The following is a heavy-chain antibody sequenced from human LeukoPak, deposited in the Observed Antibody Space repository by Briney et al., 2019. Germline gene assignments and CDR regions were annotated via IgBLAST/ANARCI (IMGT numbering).Heavy chain of an antibody. CDR3: AELGITMIGGV. J-gene: IGHJ6*04. D-gene: IGHD3-10*02. CDR2: ISSSGSTI. V-gene: IGHV3-48*03. Sequence: GGSLRLSCAASGFTFSSYEMNWVRQAPGKGLEWVSYISSSGSTIYYTDSVKGRFTISRDNAKNSLYLQMNSLRAEDTAVYYCAELGITMIGGVWGKRTTVTVSS. CDR1: GFTFSSYE.